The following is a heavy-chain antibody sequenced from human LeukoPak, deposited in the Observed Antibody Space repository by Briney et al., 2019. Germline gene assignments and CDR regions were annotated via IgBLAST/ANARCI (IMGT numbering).Heavy chain of an antibody. J-gene: IGHJ4*02. Sequence: SETLSLTCTVSGGSISSYYWSWIRQPPGKGLEWIGYIYYSGSTYYNPSLKSRVTISVDTSKNQFSLKLSSVTAADTAVYYCARGGTTDDYWGQGTLVTVSS. CDR3: ARGGTTDDY. D-gene: IGHD4-17*01. V-gene: IGHV4-59*08. CDR2: IYYSGST. CDR1: GGSISSYY.